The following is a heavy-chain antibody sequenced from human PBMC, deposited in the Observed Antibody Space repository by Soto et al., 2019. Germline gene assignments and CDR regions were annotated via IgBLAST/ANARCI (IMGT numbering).Heavy chain of an antibody. CDR1: GGSISSEGYY. J-gene: IGHJ4*02. V-gene: IGHV4-31*03. CDR3: ARGRGYSYGPYYFDY. Sequence: LRLSCTVSGGSISSEGYYWSWFRQLPGKGLEWIGDIYYSGTTYHNPSLRSRLTISGDASKNQFSLKLSSVTAADTALYYCARGRGYSYGPYYFDYWGQGTLVTVSS. D-gene: IGHD5-18*01. CDR2: IYYSGTT.